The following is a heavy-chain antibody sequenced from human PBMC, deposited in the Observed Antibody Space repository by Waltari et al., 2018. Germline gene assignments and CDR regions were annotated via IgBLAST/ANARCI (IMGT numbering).Heavy chain of an antibody. Sequence: LRLSCTASGFIFTNAWMSWVRQAPGKGLELVGRIRSKADGGTAENAAPVRGRFSISRDDSKNTLYLQMDRLQIEDTAMYYCTTANCGGDCPGLNWFDPWGQGTLVTVSS. J-gene: IGHJ5*02. CDR2: IRSKADGGTA. D-gene: IGHD2-21*02. V-gene: IGHV3-15*05. CDR1: GFIFTNAW. CDR3: TTANCGGDCPGLNWFDP.